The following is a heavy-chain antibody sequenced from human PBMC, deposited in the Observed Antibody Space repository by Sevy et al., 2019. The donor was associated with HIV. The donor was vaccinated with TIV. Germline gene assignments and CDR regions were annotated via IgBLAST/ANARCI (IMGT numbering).Heavy chain of an antibody. D-gene: IGHD5-18*01. Sequence: GGSLRLSCAASGFTVNSNYMTWVRQAPGKGLEGVSVIHSDDTTYHAESVKDSFTISRDNFKNTLYLHMSSMRAEDTAVYYCARGKRGYGYALNYWGQGTLVTVSS. CDR2: IHSDDTT. CDR3: ARGKRGYGYALNY. CDR1: GFTVNSNY. V-gene: IGHV3-66*01. J-gene: IGHJ4*02.